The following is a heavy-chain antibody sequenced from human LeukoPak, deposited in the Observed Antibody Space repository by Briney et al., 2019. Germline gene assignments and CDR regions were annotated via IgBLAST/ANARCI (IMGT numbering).Heavy chain of an antibody. V-gene: IGHV4-34*01. CDR1: GGSVSGYY. Sequence: ASEPQSLACAVDGGSVSGYYWRWLRQPPGKGREWVGLINHSGSTNYTPSLKSRFTISVDTSKNQFSLKLRSVTAADTAVYYCASPSGDILTGYYGLWGQGTLVTVSS. D-gene: IGHD3-9*01. CDR2: INHSGST. J-gene: IGHJ4*02. CDR3: ASPSGDILTGYYGL.